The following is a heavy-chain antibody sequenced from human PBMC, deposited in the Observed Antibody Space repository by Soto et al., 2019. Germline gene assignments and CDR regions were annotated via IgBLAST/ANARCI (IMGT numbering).Heavy chain of an antibody. D-gene: IGHD1-26*01. Sequence: QVQLVQSGAAVKKPGASVKVSCKASGYTFTSYAMHWVRQAPGQRLEWMGWINAGNGNTKYSQKFQGRVTITRDTSANTAYMELSSLRSEDTAVYYCARVGRQTDAFDIWGQGTMVTVSS. J-gene: IGHJ3*02. CDR3: ARVGRQTDAFDI. CDR1: GYTFTSYA. CDR2: INAGNGNT. V-gene: IGHV1-3*01.